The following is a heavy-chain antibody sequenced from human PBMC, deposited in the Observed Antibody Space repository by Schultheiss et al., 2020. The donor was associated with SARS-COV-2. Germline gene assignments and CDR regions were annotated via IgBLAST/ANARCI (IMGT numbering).Heavy chain of an antibody. CDR1: GGSITSENW. D-gene: IGHD6-13*01. J-gene: IGHJ5*02. Sequence: SETLSLTCSVSGGSITSENWWTWVRQHPGKGLEWIGYIYYSGSTYYNPSLKSRVTISVDTSKNQFSLKLSSVTAADTAVYYCARVKQQLYVWFDPWGQGTLVTVSS. CDR2: IYYSGST. V-gene: IGHV4-31*03. CDR3: ARVKQQLYVWFDP.